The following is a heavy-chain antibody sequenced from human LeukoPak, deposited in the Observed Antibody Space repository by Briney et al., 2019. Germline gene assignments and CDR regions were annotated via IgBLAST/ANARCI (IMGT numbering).Heavy chain of an antibody. V-gene: IGHV3-30*03. CDR3: ARPLHTAMDNYYYYDGMDV. CDR2: ISYDGDNQ. J-gene: IGHJ6*02. Sequence: GGSLKLSRAASGFTFSSYGMDWFRQAPGKGLEWVAVISYDGDNQYYADSVKGRFTITRDNSRNTLYLQVNSLRAEDTAVYYCARPLHTAMDNYYYYDGMDVWGQGTRVTVSS. CDR1: GFTFSSYG. D-gene: IGHD5-18*01.